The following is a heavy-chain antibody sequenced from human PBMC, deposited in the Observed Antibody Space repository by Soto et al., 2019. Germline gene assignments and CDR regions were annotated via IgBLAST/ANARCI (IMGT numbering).Heavy chain of an antibody. D-gene: IGHD2-2*01. CDR3: TTDSTVVVPAASDYYYYYGMDV. J-gene: IGHJ6*02. CDR1: GFTFSSYA. CDR2: IKSKTDGGTT. V-gene: IGHV3-15*01. Sequence: PGGSLRLSCAASGFTFSSYAMHWVRQAPGKGLEWVGRIKSKTDGGTTDYAAPVKGRFTISRDDSKNTLYLQMNSLKTEDTAVYYCTTDSTVVVPAASDYYYYYGMDVWGQGTTVTVSS.